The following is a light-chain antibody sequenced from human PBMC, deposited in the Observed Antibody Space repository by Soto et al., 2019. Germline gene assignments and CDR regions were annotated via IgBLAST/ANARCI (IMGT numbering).Light chain of an antibody. CDR1: QRASSSY. CDR2: GAS. Sequence: IVLTQSPGTLSLSPGERATVSYRASQRASSSYFAWYQQKPGQAPRLLISGASNRATGLPDRFSGSGSGTDFTLTISRLEPEDFAVYYCQHYARSVGTFGQGTRVEIK. J-gene: IGKJ1*01. V-gene: IGKV3-20*01. CDR3: QHYARSVGT.